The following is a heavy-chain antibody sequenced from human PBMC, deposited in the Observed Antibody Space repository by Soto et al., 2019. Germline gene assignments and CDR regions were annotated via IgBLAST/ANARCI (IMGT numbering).Heavy chain of an antibody. J-gene: IGHJ4*02. V-gene: IGHV4-59*01. CDR2: IYYSGST. Sequence: QVQLQESGPGLVKPSETLSLTCTVSGGSISSYYWSWIRQPPGKGLEWIGYIYYSGSTNYNPSLKSRVTISVDTAKNQFSLELSSVTAADTAVYYCARGGGYCGGDCSLDYWGQGTLVTVSS. D-gene: IGHD2-21*02. CDR3: ARGGGYCGGDCSLDY. CDR1: GGSISSYY.